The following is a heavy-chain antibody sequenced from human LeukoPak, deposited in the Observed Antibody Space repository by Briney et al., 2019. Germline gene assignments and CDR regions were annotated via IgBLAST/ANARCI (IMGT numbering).Heavy chain of an antibody. Sequence: SEALSLTCTVSGGSISSFYWHWIRQPPGKGPEWIGNIYYTGSTNYNPSLKSRVTISVDRSKNQFSLKLASLTAADTAVYYCAREGCSSTSCSQTSFDSWGQGTLVSVSS. CDR1: GGSISSFY. CDR3: AREGCSSTSCSQTSFDS. CDR2: IYYTGST. D-gene: IGHD2-2*01. V-gene: IGHV4-59*01. J-gene: IGHJ4*02.